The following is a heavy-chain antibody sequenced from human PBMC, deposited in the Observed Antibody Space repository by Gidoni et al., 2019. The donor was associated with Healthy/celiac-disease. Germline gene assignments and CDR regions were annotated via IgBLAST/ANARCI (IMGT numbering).Heavy chain of an antibody. CDR1: GCTFSSYG. CDR3: AREYYYGSGSYYNPPGY. CDR2: IWYDGSNK. J-gene: IGHJ4*02. Sequence: QVQLVESGGGVVQPGRSLRPSCAAAGCTFSSYGMHWVRQAPGKGLEWVAVIWYDGSNKYYADSVKGRFTISRDNSKNTLYLQMNSLRAEDTAVYYCAREYYYGSGSYYNPPGYWGQGTLVTVSS. V-gene: IGHV3-33*01. D-gene: IGHD3-10*01.